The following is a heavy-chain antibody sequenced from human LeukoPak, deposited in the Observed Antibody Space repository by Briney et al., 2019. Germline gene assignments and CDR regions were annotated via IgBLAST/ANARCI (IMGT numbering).Heavy chain of an antibody. D-gene: IGHD4-17*01. CDR3: AADKTLTTERLAFDI. CDR2: IVVGIGNT. V-gene: IGHV1-58*01. J-gene: IGHJ3*02. CDR1: GFTVTSSA. Sequence: SVRVSGKAAGFTVTSSAVQGGRQARGQRGEGRGGIVVGIGNTNYAQKFQERVTITRDMSTSTAYMELSSLRSEDTAVYSCAADKTLTTERLAFDIWGQGIMVTVSS.